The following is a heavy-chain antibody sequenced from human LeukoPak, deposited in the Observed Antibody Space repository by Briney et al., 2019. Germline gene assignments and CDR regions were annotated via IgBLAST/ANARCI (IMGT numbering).Heavy chain of an antibody. V-gene: IGHV3-7*01. CDR1: GFTFSSYW. CDR3: ATRYCTIPACRASSYHCMDN. CDR2: IKQDGSEA. Sequence: GGSLRLSCATSGFTFSSYWMTWVRQAPGKGLEWVANIKQDGSEAYYVDSVKGRFTVSRDNAKNSLYLQLNSLGAEDTAVYYCATRYCTIPACRASSYHCMDNWGKGTTVTVSS. J-gene: IGHJ6*04. D-gene: IGHD2-8*01.